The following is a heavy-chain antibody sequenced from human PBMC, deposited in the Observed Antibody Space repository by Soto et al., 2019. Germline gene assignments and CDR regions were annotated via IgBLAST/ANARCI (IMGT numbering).Heavy chain of an antibody. J-gene: IGHJ4*02. CDR2: VYHTGRT. V-gene: IGHV4-61*08. CDR1: GGSFKSGGYY. CDR3: ATDLDCFDY. Sequence: PSETLSLTCTVSGGSFKSGGYYWSWIRQPPGKGLEWIGYVYHTGRTDYNPSLKSRVSISMDTSKNQFYLDLDSVTPAATAVYFWATDLDCFDYGGQGTLVTVSS.